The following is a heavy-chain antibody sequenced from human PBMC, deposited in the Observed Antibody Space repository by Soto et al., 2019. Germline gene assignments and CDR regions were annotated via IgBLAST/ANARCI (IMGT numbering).Heavy chain of an antibody. CDR2: INSDGSST. D-gene: IGHD6-19*01. Sequence: EVQLVESGGGLVQPGGSLRLSCAASGFTFSSYWMHWVRQATGKGLVWVSRINSDGSSTSYADSVKGRFTISRDNAKNTMYLKMNSLRAEDTAVYYCAVAVAGPTAIGYWGQGTLVTVSS. CDR1: GFTFSSYW. J-gene: IGHJ4*02. V-gene: IGHV3-74*01. CDR3: AVAVAGPTAIGY.